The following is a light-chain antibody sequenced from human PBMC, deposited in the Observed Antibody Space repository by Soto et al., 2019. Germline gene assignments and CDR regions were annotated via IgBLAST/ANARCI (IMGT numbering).Light chain of an antibody. CDR2: WAS. CDR3: QQYSSTPIT. J-gene: IGKJ5*01. V-gene: IGKV4-1*01. Sequence: DIVMTQSPDSLAVSLGERATINCKSSQSVLYSSNNKNYLAWYQQKPGQPPKLLIYWASTRESGVPDRFSGSGSGSDFNLTISSLQAEDVAVYYCQQYSSTPITFGQGTRLEMK. CDR1: QSVLYSSNNKNY.